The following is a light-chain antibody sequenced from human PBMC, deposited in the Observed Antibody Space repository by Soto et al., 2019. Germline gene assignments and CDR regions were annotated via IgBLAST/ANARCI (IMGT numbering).Light chain of an antibody. V-gene: IGLV1-44*01. CDR1: SSNIGSST. Sequence: QSVLTQPPSASGTPGQRVTISCSGSSSNIGSSTVNWYQQLPGMAPRLLIYGNNQRPSGVPDRFSGSKSGTSASLAIGGLQSEDEADYYCATWDDNLNGPVFGGGTKLTVL. CDR2: GNN. J-gene: IGLJ3*02. CDR3: ATWDDNLNGPV.